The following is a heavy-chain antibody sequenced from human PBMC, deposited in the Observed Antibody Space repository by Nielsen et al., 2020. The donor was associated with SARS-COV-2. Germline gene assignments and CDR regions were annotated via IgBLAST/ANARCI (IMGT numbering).Heavy chain of an antibody. V-gene: IGHV1-69*13. CDR3: ARDGPREGYDILTGYYSFDY. CDR1: GGTFSSYA. CDR2: IIPIFGTA. D-gene: IGHD3-9*01. Sequence: SVKVSCKASGGTFSSYAISWVRQAPGQGLEWMGGIIPIFGTANYAQKFQGRVTITADESTSTAYMELSSLRSEDTAVYYCARDGPREGYDILTGYYSFDYWGQGTLVTVSS. J-gene: IGHJ4*02.